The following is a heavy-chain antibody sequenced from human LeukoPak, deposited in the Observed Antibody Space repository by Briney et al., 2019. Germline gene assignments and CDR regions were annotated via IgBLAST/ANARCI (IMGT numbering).Heavy chain of an antibody. Sequence: ASVKVSCKASENTLTNYYMHWVRQAPGQGLEWLGIINPNGDRTNYAQTFQGRVTMTRDTSTTTVYMELSSLRSEDTAVYYCARDMSTRVTPISYAFDVWGQGTMVTVSS. D-gene: IGHD4-23*01. V-gene: IGHV1-46*01. CDR3: ARDMSTRVTPISYAFDV. CDR1: ENTLTNYY. J-gene: IGHJ3*01. CDR2: INPNGDRT.